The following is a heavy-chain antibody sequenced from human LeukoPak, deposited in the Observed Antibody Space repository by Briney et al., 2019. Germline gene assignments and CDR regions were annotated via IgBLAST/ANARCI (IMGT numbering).Heavy chain of an antibody. V-gene: IGHV4-61*02. Sequence: SETLSLTCTVSGGSISSGSYYWSWIRQPAGKGLEWIGRIYTGGSTNYNPSLDSRVTISVATSKNQFSLKLSSVTAADTAVYYCARGVYSYGSNWFDPWGQGTLVTVSS. CDR1: GGSISSGSYY. CDR2: IYTGGST. J-gene: IGHJ5*02. D-gene: IGHD5-18*01. CDR3: ARGVYSYGSNWFDP.